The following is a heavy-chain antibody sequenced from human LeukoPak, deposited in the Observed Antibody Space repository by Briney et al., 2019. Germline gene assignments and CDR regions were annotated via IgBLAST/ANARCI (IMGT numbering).Heavy chain of an antibody. J-gene: IGHJ3*02. V-gene: IGHV3-66*03. Sequence: GGSLRLSCVVSGFSVSDNYMSWVRQAPGKGLEWVSIIYSSGGTYYADSVKGRFTISRDNTKNSLYLQMNSLRAEDTAVYYCAKDGGSDPDSFDIWGQGTMVTVSS. CDR3: AKDGGSDPDSFDI. CDR1: GFSVSDNY. D-gene: IGHD2-15*01. CDR2: IYSSGGT.